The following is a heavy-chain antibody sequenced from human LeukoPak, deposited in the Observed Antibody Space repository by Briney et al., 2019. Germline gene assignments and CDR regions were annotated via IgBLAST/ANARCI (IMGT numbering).Heavy chain of an antibody. D-gene: IGHD3-16*02. V-gene: IGHV3-23*01. Sequence: PGGSLRLSCAASGFTFSSYAMSWVRQGPGKGLEWVSAVSGSGGSTYYADSVKGRFTISRDNSKNTLYLQMNSLRAEDTAVYYCAKTGAIRLRLGELSSTDYWGQGTLVTVSS. CDR1: GFTFSSYA. J-gene: IGHJ4*02. CDR2: VSGSGGST. CDR3: AKTGAIRLRLGELSSTDY.